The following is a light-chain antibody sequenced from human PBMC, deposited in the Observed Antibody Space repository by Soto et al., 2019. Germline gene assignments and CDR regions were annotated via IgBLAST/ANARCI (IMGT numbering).Light chain of an antibody. J-gene: IGKJ1*01. CDR2: KAS. CDR1: QSVSSW. Sequence: DIQMTQSPSTLSASVGDTVTISCRASQSVSSWVAWYQQKPGKAPKLLIYKASSLQSGVPSRFSGSGSGTEFTLTISSLQPDDFATYYCQQYNSFPWTLGQGTKVDIK. V-gene: IGKV1-5*03. CDR3: QQYNSFPWT.